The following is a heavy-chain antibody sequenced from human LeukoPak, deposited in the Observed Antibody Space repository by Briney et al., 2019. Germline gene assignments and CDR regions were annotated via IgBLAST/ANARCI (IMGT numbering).Heavy chain of an antibody. CDR2: IWYDGSSK. J-gene: IGHJ6*03. Sequence: GGSLRLSCAASGFTFSSYGMHWVRQAPGKGLEWVAVIWYDGSSKYYADSVKGRSTISRDNSKNTLYLQMNSLRAEDTAVYYCAKPLRYFDWYSMDVWGKGTTVTVSS. V-gene: IGHV3-33*06. D-gene: IGHD3-9*01. CDR3: AKPLRYFDWYSMDV. CDR1: GFTFSSYG.